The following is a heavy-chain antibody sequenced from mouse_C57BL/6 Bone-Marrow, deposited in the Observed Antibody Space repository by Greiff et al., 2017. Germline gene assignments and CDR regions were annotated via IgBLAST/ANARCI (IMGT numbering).Heavy chain of an antibody. CDR1: GYTFTSYD. V-gene: IGHV1-85*01. J-gene: IGHJ1*03. D-gene: IGHD1-1*01. CDR2: IYPRDGSS. Sequence: VQVVESGPELVKPGASVKLSCKASGYTFTSYDINWVKQRPGQGLEWIGWIYPRDGSSKYNEKFKGKATLTVDTSSSTAYMELHSLTSEDSAVYFCARLELDGSSGDWYFDVWGTGTTVTVSS. CDR3: ARLELDGSSGDWYFDV.